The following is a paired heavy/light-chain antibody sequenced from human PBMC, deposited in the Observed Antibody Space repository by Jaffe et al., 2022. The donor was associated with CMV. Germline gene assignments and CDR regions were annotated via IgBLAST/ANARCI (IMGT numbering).Heavy chain of an antibody. Sequence: EVQLVESGGGLVQPGGSLRLSCAASGFTFSTYRMNWVRQAPGKGLEWVSYIDASGSLIFYGMSVKGRFTVSRDNAKNSLYLQMNSLRDEDTGVYYCARDLGMCGGDNCYVYAYDFWGQGTMVTVSS. J-gene: IGHJ3*01. CDR1: GFTFSTYR. CDR3: ARDLGMCGGDNCYVYAYDF. CDR2: IDASGSLI. V-gene: IGHV3-48*02. D-gene: IGHD2-15*01.
Light chain of an antibody. J-gene: IGLJ3*02. CDR1: SNNVGNQG. CDR3: SAWDFSLSAWV. V-gene: IGLV10-54*04. Sequence: QAGLTQPPSVSKDLRQTATLTCTGNSNNVGNQGAAWLQQHQGHPPKLLSYRNNNRPSGISERFSASRSGNTASLTITGLQAEDEADYYCSAWDFSLSAWVFGGGTKLTVL. CDR2: RNN.